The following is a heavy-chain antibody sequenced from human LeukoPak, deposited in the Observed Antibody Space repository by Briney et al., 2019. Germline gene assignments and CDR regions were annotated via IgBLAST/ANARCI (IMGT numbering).Heavy chain of an antibody. V-gene: IGHV1-8*01. CDR1: GYSFTNYD. D-gene: IGHD3-22*01. CDR3: ARADYDTSASTRKQIDY. Sequence: ASVKVSCKASGYSFTNYDINWVRQATGQGLEWMGWMNPNSGNTAYAQKFQGRVTMTRNNSISTAYMELSSLKSEDTAVYFCARADYDTSASTRKQIDYWGQGTLVTVSS. J-gene: IGHJ4*02. CDR2: MNPNSGNT.